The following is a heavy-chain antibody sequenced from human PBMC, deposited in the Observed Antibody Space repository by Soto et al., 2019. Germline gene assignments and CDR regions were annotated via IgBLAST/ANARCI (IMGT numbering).Heavy chain of an antibody. CDR2: IIPIFNST. CDR1: GSRFSNYV. V-gene: IGHV1-69*06. Sequence: SVKVSCKVSGSRFSNYVISWVRQAPGHGLEWLGRIIPIFNSTKYAQSFQGRVTITADKSTSTASPELSSLRSDDTAVYYCAREGRGKKAGYNGLVSLGYWGQGTLVTVSS. D-gene: IGHD2-2*02. J-gene: IGHJ4*02. CDR3: AREGRGKKAGYNGLVSLGY.